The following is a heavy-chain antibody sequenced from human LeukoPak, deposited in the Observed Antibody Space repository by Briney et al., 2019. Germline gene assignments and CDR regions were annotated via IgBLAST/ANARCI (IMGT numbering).Heavy chain of an antibody. CDR1: GGSLSGYY. Sequence: SETLSLTCAVYGGSLSGYYWSWIRQPPGKGLEWIGEINHSGSTNYNPSLKSRVTISVDTSKNQFSLKLSSVTAADTAVYYCARLSVTAGFYYWGQGTLVTVSS. J-gene: IGHJ4*02. CDR3: ARLSVTAGFYY. D-gene: IGHD5-18*01. V-gene: IGHV4-34*01. CDR2: INHSGST.